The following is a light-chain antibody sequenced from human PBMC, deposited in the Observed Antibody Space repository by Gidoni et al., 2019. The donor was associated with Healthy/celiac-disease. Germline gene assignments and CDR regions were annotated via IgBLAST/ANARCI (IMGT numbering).Light chain of an antibody. J-gene: IGLJ2*01. CDR3: QAWDSSTVV. Sequence: SYELTTPPSVSVSPGQTASITCSGDKLGDKYACWYQQNPGQSPVLVIYQDSTRPSGIPDRFSGSNSGNTATLTISGTQAMDEADYYCQAWDSSTVVFGGVTKLTVL. CDR1: KLGDKY. V-gene: IGLV3-1*01. CDR2: QDS.